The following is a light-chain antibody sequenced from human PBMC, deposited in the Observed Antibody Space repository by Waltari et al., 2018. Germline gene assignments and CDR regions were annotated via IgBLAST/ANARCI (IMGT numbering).Light chain of an antibody. CDR3: QQRYATRT. CDR2: FAY. J-gene: IGKJ4*02. V-gene: IGKV1-39*01. CDR1: QTISTY. Sequence: DVSMNQSPSPPSASVGDPVTISCRASQTISTYLICYQQQPAEASELLIYFAYTLQRGVPLRFSGIGSVTDFTLTSSRLQPEDFATCDGQQRYATRTFGGGTRVDLK.